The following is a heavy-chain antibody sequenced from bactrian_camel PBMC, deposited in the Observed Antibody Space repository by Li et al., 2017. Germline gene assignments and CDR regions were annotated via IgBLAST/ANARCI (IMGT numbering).Heavy chain of an antibody. J-gene: IGHJ6*01. D-gene: IGHD2*01. CDR1: KTTDRTYY. CDR3: AARGPYCYTKLSVRDFTY. CDR2: TYTGSGNT. V-gene: IGHV3S40*01. Sequence: DVQLVESGGGSVQAGGSLRLSCLVSKTTDRTYYMAWFRQAPGKEREGVARTYTGSGNTYYADSVKGRFTISQDNAKNTVYLQMNSLKPEDTAMYYCAARGPYCYTKLSVRDFTYWGQGTQVTVS.